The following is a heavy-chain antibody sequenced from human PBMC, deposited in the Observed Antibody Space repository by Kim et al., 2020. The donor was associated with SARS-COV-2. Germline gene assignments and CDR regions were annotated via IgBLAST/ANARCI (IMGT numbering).Heavy chain of an antibody. CDR3: AITGIAAAGIYYYYYGMDV. CDR1: GYTFTSYG. Sequence: ASVKVSCKASGYTFTSYGISWVRQAPGQGLEWMGWISAYNGNTNYAQKLQGRVTMTTDTSTSTAYMELRSLRSDDTAVYYCAITGIAAAGIYYYYYGMDVWGQETTVTVSS. J-gene: IGHJ6*02. V-gene: IGHV1-18*01. CDR2: ISAYNGNT. D-gene: IGHD6-13*01.